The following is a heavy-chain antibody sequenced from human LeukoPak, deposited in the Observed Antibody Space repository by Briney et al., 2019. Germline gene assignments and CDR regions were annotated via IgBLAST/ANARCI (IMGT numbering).Heavy chain of an antibody. Sequence: GGSLRLSCAASGFTFRTYSMNWVRQAPGKGLEWISYISGSSNTIFYADSVKGRFTISRDNAKNSLYLQMNNLRAEDTAVYYCARDYNNCEIIFDSWGQGTPVTVSP. CDR1: GFTFRTYS. CDR3: ARDYNNCEIIFDS. J-gene: IGHJ4*02. D-gene: IGHD4-11*01. V-gene: IGHV3-48*04. CDR2: ISGSSNTI.